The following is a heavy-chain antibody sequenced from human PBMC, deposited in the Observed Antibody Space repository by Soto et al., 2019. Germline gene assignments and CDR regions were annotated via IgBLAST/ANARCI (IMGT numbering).Heavy chain of an antibody. CDR1: GYTFTTYG. V-gene: IGHV1-18*01. CDR3: AKNGHPPYYYYGMDV. CDR2: ISGYNGDT. Sequence: QGQLVQSGAEVKQPGASVKVSCKASGYTFTTYGISWVRQAPGQGLEWMGWISGYNGDTNYAQKFQGRVTMTLDRSTSTAYLEVRSLTSDDTAVYYCAKNGHPPYYYYGMDVWGQGTTVTVSS. J-gene: IGHJ6*02. D-gene: IGHD2-8*01.